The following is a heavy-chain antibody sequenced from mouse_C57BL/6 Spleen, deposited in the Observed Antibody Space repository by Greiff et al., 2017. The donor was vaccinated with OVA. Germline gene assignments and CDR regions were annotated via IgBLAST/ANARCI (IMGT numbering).Heavy chain of an antibody. V-gene: IGHV1-50*01. J-gene: IGHJ4*01. CDR1: GYTFTSYW. CDR3: ARSYYGSSYAMDY. D-gene: IGHD1-1*01. Sequence: QVQLQQPGAELVKPGASVKLSCKASGYTFTSYWMQWVKQRPGQGLEWIGEIDPSDSYTNYNQKFKGKATLTVDTSSSTAYRQLSSLTSEDSAVYYCARSYYGSSYAMDYWGQGTSVTVSS. CDR2: IDPSDSYT.